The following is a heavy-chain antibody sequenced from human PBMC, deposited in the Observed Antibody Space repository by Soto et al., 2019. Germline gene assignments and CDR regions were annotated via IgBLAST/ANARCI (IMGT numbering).Heavy chain of an antibody. CDR2: IWYDGSNK. J-gene: IGHJ6*02. Sequence: QVQVVGSGGGVVQPGRSLRLSCTASGFTFSGHAMHWVRQPPGKGLEWVAQIWYDGSNKYYADSVKGRFTISRDNSKNTLYVQMDSLRVEDTAVYYCARDGQSLAPYALDVWGQGTSVTVSS. D-gene: IGHD6-19*01. V-gene: IGHV3-33*01. CDR1: GFTFSGHA. CDR3: ARDGQSLAPYALDV.